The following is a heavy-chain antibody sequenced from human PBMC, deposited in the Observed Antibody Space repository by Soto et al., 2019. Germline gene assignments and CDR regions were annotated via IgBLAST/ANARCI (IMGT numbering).Heavy chain of an antibody. V-gene: IGHV3-23*01. CDR1: GLTFNSYA. D-gene: IGHD2-21*02. CDR3: AKALGLYCGGDCFDAFDV. CDR2: VDGSGFTS. Sequence: EVQLLESGGGLVQPGGSLRLSCAASGLTFNSYAMTWVRQAPGRGLEWVSGVDGSGFTSYHADSVKGRFTISRDNSKNTLYLQMDSLRAEDTAVYYCAKALGLYCGGDCFDAFDVWGQGAMVSVSS. J-gene: IGHJ3*01.